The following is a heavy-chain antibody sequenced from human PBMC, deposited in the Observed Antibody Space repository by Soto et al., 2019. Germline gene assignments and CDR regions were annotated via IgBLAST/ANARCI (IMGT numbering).Heavy chain of an antibody. V-gene: IGHV4-4*02. CDR1: GGSISSSNW. CDR2: IYHIGST. D-gene: IGHD2-2*01. CDR3: ARERVGGYCSTTSCSNWFDP. J-gene: IGHJ5*02. Sequence: PXATLSLTCAVSGGSISSSNWWCWLRQPPGKGLEWIGEIYHIGSTNYNPSLKSRVTISVDKSKNQFSLKLSSVTAADTAVYYCARERVGGYCSTTSCSNWFDPWGQGTLVTVSS.